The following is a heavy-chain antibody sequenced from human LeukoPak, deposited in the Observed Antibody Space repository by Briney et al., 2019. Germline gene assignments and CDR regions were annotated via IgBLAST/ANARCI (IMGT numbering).Heavy chain of an antibody. D-gene: IGHD6-19*01. CDR1: GYTFTNYA. CDR3: ARAQWLDYYYGMDV. Sequence: ASVKVSCKASGYTFTNYAMNWVRQAPGQGLEWMGWINTNTGNPTYAQGFTGRFVFSLDTSVSTAYLQISSLKAEDTAVYYCARAQWLDYYYGMDVWGQGTTVTVSS. CDR2: INTNTGNP. J-gene: IGHJ6*02. V-gene: IGHV7-4-1*02.